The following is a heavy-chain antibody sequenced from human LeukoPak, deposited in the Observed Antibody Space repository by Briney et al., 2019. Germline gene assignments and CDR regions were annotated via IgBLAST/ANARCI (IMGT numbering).Heavy chain of an antibody. CDR3: AKDEVVKSIAVDIPPYPYFDY. V-gene: IGHV3-30*02. CDR2: IRYDGSNK. D-gene: IGHD6-19*01. CDR1: GFTFSSYG. Sequence: QSGGSLRLSCAASGFTFSSYGMHWVRQAPGKGLEWVAFIRYDGSNKYYADSVKGRFTISRDNSKNTLYLQMNSLRAEDTAVYYCAKDEVVKSIAVDIPPYPYFDYWGQGTLVTVSS. J-gene: IGHJ4*02.